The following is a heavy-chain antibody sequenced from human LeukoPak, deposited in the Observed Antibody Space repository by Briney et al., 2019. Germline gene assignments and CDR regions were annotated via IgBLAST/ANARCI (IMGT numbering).Heavy chain of an antibody. J-gene: IGHJ3*02. CDR3: AKGYYYDSSGYPDDAFDI. Sequence: GGSLRLSCAASGFTFDDYAMHWVRRAPGKGLEWVSGISWNSGSIGYADSVKGRFTISRDNAKNSLYLQMNSLRAEDTALYYCAKGYYYDSSGYPDDAFDIWGQGTMVTVSS. D-gene: IGHD3-22*01. CDR1: GFTFDDYA. V-gene: IGHV3-9*01. CDR2: ISWNSGSI.